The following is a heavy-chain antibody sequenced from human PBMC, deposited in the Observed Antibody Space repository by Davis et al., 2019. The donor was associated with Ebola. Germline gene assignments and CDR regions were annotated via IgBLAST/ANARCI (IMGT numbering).Heavy chain of an antibody. CDR2: ISYDGSNK. D-gene: IGHD3-10*01. CDR1: GFTFSSYG. J-gene: IGHJ2*01. Sequence: GESLKISCAASGFTFSSYGMHWVRQAPGKGLEWVAVISYDGSNKYYADSVKGRFTISRDNSKNTLYLQMNSLRAEDTAVYYCARDFGGMVRGVILPVDWYFDLWGRGTLVTVSS. V-gene: IGHV3-30*03. CDR3: ARDFGGMVRGVILPVDWYFDL.